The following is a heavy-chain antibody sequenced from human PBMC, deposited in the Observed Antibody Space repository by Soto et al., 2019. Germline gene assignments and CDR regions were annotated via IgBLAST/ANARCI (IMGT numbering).Heavy chain of an antibody. CDR3: ARHDYDFWSGYYTPYWFDP. CDR2: IYYSGST. Sequence: SETLSLTCTVSGGSISSGGYYWSWIRQHPGKGLEWIGYIYYSGSTYYNPSLNSRVTISVDTSKNQFSLKLSSVTAADTAVYYCARHDYDFWSGYYTPYWFDPWGQGTPVPVPS. J-gene: IGHJ5*02. D-gene: IGHD3-3*01. CDR1: GGSISSGGYY. V-gene: IGHV4-31*03.